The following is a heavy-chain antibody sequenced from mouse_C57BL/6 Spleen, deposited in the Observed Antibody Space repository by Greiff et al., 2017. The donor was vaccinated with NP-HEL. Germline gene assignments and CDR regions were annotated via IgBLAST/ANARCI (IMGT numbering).Heavy chain of an antibody. J-gene: IGHJ4*01. D-gene: IGHD1-1*01. CDR1: GYTFTSYW. V-gene: IGHV1-55*01. CDR3: ARGMVIYYYGSSSNYYAMDY. CDR2: IYPGSGST. Sequence: QVQLKQPGAELVKPGASVKMSCKASGYTFTSYWITWVKQRPGQGLEWIGDIYPGSGSTNYNEKFKSKATLTVDTSSSTAYMQLSSLTSEDSAVYYCARGMVIYYYGSSSNYYAMDYWGQGTSVTVSS.